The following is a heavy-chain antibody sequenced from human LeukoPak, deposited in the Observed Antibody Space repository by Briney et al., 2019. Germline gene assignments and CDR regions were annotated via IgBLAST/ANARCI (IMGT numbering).Heavy chain of an antibody. CDR2: IYSSGTT. Sequence: GGSLRLSCAASGFTISSSYMSWVRQAPGKGMEWGSVIYSSGTTYYSDSVKGRFIISRDNSKNTVYLQMNSLRAEDSALYYCARGRLAAAGTQEGMDVWGQGTIVTVSS. CDR3: ARGRLAAAGTQEGMDV. J-gene: IGHJ6*02. CDR1: GFTISSSY. D-gene: IGHD6-13*01. V-gene: IGHV3-66*01.